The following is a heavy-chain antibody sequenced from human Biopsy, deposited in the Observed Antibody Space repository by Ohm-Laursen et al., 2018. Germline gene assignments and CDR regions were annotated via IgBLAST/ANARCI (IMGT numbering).Heavy chain of an antibody. CDR1: GFTFSQYW. D-gene: IGHD2-8*01. J-gene: IGHJ3*01. CDR3: ARDSGGGDSINGWYDALDL. Sequence: GSLRLSCAASGFTFSQYWMTWVRQSPGKGLEWVANINKDGSVTNYLDSVKGRFAVSRGNAKNSAYLQMNSLRTEDTAIYYCARDSGGGDSINGWYDALDLWGRGTTVTVSS. CDR2: INKDGSVT. V-gene: IGHV3-7*01.